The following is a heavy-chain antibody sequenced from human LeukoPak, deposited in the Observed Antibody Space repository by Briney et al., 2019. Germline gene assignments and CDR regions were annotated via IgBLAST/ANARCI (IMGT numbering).Heavy chain of an antibody. D-gene: IGHD6-19*01. CDR3: ARLIAVAGKVPYYFDY. Sequence: PSETLSLTCAVYGGSFSGYYWSWIRQPPGKGLEWIGEINHSGSTNYNPSLKSRVTISVDTSKNQFSLKLSSVTAADTAVYYCARLIAVAGKVPYYFDYWGQGTLVTVSS. J-gene: IGHJ4*02. CDR2: INHSGST. V-gene: IGHV4-34*01. CDR1: GGSFSGYY.